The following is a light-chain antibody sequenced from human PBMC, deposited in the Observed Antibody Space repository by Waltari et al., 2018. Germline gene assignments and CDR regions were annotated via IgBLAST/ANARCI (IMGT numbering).Light chain of an antibody. CDR2: AAS. Sequence: AIQMTQSPSSLSVSVGHRVTTTCRASQGIRNDLGWYQQKPGQAPNLLIYAASILQTGVPSRFSGSGSGTDFTLTISSLQPEDSATYYCLQDYNYPRTFGQGTKVEIK. J-gene: IGKJ1*01. V-gene: IGKV1-6*01. CDR1: QGIRND. CDR3: LQDYNYPRT.